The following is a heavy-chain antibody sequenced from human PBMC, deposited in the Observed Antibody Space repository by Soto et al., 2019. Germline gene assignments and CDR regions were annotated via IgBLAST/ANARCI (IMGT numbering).Heavy chain of an antibody. Sequence: LSLSCPAAGGPFTRYRMKWVRSHDGKGLERVSSISSTTNYIYYGDSMKGRFTISRDNAKNSLYLEMNSLRAEDTAGYYCAREPEAINSNFDYWGQGPWVSVSS. V-gene: IGHV3-21*06. CDR2: ISSTTNYI. D-gene: IGHD1-1*01. J-gene: IGHJ4*02. CDR1: GGPFTRYR. CDR3: AREPEAINSNFDY.